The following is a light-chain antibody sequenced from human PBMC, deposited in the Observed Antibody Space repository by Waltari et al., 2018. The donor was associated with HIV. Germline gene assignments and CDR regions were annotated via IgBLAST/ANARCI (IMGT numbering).Light chain of an antibody. V-gene: IGKV1-12*01. CDR3: QQANSFLAIT. Sequence: DIQMTQSPSSVSASVGDRVTITGGAGRDINNWLAWYQQKPGKAPKLLIYDASSLKSGVPSRFSGSGSGTEFTLTISSVQAEDSAVYYCQQANSFLAITFGQGTRLEIK. CDR1: RDINNW. CDR2: DAS. J-gene: IGKJ5*01.